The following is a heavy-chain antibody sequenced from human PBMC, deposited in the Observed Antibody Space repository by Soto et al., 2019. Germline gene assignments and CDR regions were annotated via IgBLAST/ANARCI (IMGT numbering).Heavy chain of an antibody. J-gene: IGHJ4*02. CDR1: GFTFDDYA. D-gene: IGHD2-21*02. CDR2: ISWNSGSI. CDR3: AKDLGDSYFDY. Sequence: PGGSLRLSCAASGFTFDDYAMHWVRQAPGKGLEWVSGISWNSGSIGYADSVKGRFTISRDNAKKSLYLQMNSLRAEDTVLYYCAKDLGDSYFDYWGQGTLVNVS. V-gene: IGHV3-9*01.